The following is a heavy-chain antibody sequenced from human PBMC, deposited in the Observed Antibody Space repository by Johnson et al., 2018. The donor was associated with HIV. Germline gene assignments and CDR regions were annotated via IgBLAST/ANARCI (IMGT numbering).Heavy chain of an antibody. CDR2: ISGSGGSR. J-gene: IGHJ3*02. V-gene: IGHV3-23*04. D-gene: IGHD3-10*01. CDR1: GFTFSSYA. CDR3: ARGDGSGSTGAFDI. Sequence: VQLVESGGGLVQPGGSLRLSCAASGFTFSSYAMSWVRQAPGKGLEWVSAISGSGGSRYYADSVQGRFTISRDNSKNTLYLQMNSLRDEDTALYHCARGDGSGSTGAFDIWGQGTMVTVSS.